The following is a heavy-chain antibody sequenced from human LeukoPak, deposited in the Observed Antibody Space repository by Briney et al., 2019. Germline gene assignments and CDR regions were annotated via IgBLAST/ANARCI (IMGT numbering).Heavy chain of an antibody. CDR3: ARHGNLSKTYYFDY. CDR1: GGSISSGGYS. J-gene: IGHJ4*02. D-gene: IGHD4-23*01. Sequence: SETLSLTCAVSGGSISSGGYSWSWIRQPPGKGLEWIGYIYHSGSTYYNPSLKSRVTISVDTSKNQFSLKLSSVTAADTAVYYCARHGNLSKTYYFDYWGQGTLVTVSS. V-gene: IGHV4-30-2*01. CDR2: IYHSGST.